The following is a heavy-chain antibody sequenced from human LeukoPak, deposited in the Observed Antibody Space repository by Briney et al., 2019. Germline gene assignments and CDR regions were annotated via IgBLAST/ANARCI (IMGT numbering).Heavy chain of an antibody. J-gene: IGHJ4*02. CDR1: GYTLTELS. CDR2: FDPEDGET. Sequence: GASVKVSCKVSGYTLTELSMHWVRQAPGKGLGWMGGFDPEDGETIYAQKFQGRVTMTEDTSTDTAYMELSSLRSEDTAVYYCATEPDDLWFGVLPNWGQGTLVTVSS. V-gene: IGHV1-24*01. D-gene: IGHD3-10*01. CDR3: ATEPDDLWFGVLPN.